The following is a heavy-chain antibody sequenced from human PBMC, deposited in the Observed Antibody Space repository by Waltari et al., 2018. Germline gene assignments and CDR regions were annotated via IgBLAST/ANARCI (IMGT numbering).Heavy chain of an antibody. J-gene: IGHJ3*02. CDR1: GGTFTGYY. V-gene: IGHV1-2*06. D-gene: IGHD3-10*01. Sequence: QDQLVQSGAEVKKPGSSVKVSCKASGGTFTGYYMHWVRQAPGQGLEWMGRINPNSGGTNYAQKFQGRVTMTRDTSISTAYMELSRLRSDDTAVYYCARGGVQGVTIDAFDIWGQGTMVTVSS. CDR3: ARGGVQGVTIDAFDI. CDR2: INPNSGGT.